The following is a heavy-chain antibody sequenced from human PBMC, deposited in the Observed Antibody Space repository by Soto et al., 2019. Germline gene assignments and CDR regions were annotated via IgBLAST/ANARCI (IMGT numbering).Heavy chain of an antibody. J-gene: IGHJ6*02. CDR1: GDSVSSNSAA. Sequence: PSQTLSLTCAISGDSVSSNSAAWNWIRQSPSRGLEWLGRTYYRSKWYNDYAVSVKSRIIINPDTSKNQFSLQLNSVTPEDTAVYYCARAYYYDSSGYSEYYGMDVWGQGTTVTVSS. D-gene: IGHD3-22*01. V-gene: IGHV6-1*01. CDR3: ARAYYYDSSGYSEYYGMDV. CDR2: TYYRSKWYN.